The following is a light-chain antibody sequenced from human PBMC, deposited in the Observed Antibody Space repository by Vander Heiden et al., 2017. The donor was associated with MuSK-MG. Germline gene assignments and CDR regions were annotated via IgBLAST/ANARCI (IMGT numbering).Light chain of an antibody. CDR3: QVWDSRSDHPV. V-gene: IGLV3-21*02. J-gene: IGLJ3*02. CDR1: NIGSKS. CDR2: DDS. Sequence: SYVLTQPPSVSVAPGQTARITCGGNNIGSKSVHWYRQKPGQAPVLVVYDDSGRPSGIPERFSGSNSGTTATLTISRVEAGDGADYYCQVWDSRSDHPVFGGGTKLTVL.